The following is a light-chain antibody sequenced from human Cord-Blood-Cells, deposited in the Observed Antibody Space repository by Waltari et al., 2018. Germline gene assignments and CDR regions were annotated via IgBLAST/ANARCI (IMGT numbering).Light chain of an antibody. CDR3: QSYDSSNVV. Sequence: NFMLTQPHSVSESPGKTVTISCTGSSGSIASHYVPWYQQRPGSAPTTLIYEDNQRPSGVPDRFSGSIDSSSNSASLTISGLKTEDEADYYCQSYDSSNVVFGGGTKLTVL. V-gene: IGLV6-57*02. J-gene: IGLJ2*01. CDR1: SGSIASHY. CDR2: EDN.